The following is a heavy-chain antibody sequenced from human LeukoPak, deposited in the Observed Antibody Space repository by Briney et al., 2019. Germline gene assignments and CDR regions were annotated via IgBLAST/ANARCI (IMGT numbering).Heavy chain of an antibody. V-gene: IGHV4-38-2*02. D-gene: IGHD3-9*01. CDR2: IYHSGST. Sequence: SETLSLTCTVSGGSISSYYWGWIRQPPGKGLEWIGSIYHSGSTYYNPSLKSRVTISVDTSKNQSSLKLSSVTAADTAVYYCARVDGRYYDILTGYSPKYYFDYWGQGTLVTVSS. CDR1: GGSISSYY. CDR3: ARVDGRYYDILTGYSPKYYFDY. J-gene: IGHJ4*02.